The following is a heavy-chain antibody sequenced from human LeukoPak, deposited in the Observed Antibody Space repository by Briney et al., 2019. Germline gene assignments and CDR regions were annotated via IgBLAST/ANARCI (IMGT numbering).Heavy chain of an antibody. V-gene: IGHV4-39*01. CDR1: GGSISSSSYY. CDR3: ARTKHEYPGVYYFDY. Sequence: SETLSLTCTVSGGSISSSSYYWGWIRQPPGKGLEWIGSIYYSGSTYYNLSLKSRVTISVDTSKNQFSLKLSSVTAADTAVYYCARTKHEYPGVYYFDYWGQGALVTVSS. CDR2: IYYSGST. J-gene: IGHJ4*02. D-gene: IGHD2/OR15-2a*01.